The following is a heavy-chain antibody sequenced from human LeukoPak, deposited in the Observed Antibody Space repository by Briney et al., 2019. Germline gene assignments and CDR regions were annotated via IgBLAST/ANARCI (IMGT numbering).Heavy chain of an antibody. J-gene: IGHJ4*02. D-gene: IGHD5-18*01. Sequence: GGSLRLSCAASGFTFDDYAMHWVRQAPGKGLEWVSGISWNSGSIGYADSVKGRFTISRDNAKNSLYLQMSSLRAEDTALYYCAKMIGSYGPFDYWGRGTLVTVSS. V-gene: IGHV3-9*01. CDR2: ISWNSGSI. CDR3: AKMIGSYGPFDY. CDR1: GFTFDDYA.